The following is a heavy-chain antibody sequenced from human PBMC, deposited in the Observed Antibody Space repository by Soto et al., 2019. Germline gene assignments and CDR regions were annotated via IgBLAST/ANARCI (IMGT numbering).Heavy chain of an antibody. J-gene: IGHJ6*03. CDR3: ARPGYSSSWPGEYYYYYYMDV. CDR2: INDRGST. V-gene: IGHV4-59*12. Sequence: SSQTLSPTCPLSAVTLSRYYLSWIRPPPRKGLGWIGEINDRGSTDYTPSLKSRVTISVDTSKNQFSLKLSSVTAADTAVYYCARPGYSSSWPGEYYYYYYMDVWGKGTTVTVSS. D-gene: IGHD6-13*01. CDR1: AVTLSRYY.